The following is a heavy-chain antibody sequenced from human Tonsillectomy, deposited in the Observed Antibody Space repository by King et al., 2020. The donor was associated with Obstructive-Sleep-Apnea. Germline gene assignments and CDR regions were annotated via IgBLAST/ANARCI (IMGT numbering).Heavy chain of an antibody. CDR1: GYSSTNYW. V-gene: IGHV5-10-1*01. CDR2: IDPSGSDT. J-gene: IGHJ4*02. Sequence: QLVQSGAEVKKPGESLRISCKGSGYSSTNYWITWVRQMPGKGLEGMARIDPSGSDTNSSPSFQSHGTITAEKSTSPPYFQWRSLKASDTAMYYCARLRYDSNGYYYGDYWGQGTLVTVSS. D-gene: IGHD3-22*01. CDR3: ARLRYDSNGYYYGDY.